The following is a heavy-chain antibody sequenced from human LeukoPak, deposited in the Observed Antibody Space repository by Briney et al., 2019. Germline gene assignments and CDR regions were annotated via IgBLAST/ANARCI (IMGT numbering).Heavy chain of an antibody. CDR3: ARPYYYDSRIDP. V-gene: IGHV4-30-4*01. D-gene: IGHD3-22*01. J-gene: IGHJ5*02. CDR2: MYYSGST. Sequence: SEALSLTCTVSGGSISSGDYYWSWIRQPPGKGLEWIAYMYYSGSTYYNPSLKSRVTMSADTSTNHLSLKLSSVTAADTAVYYCARPYYYDSRIDPWGQGILVTVSS. CDR1: GGSISSGDYY.